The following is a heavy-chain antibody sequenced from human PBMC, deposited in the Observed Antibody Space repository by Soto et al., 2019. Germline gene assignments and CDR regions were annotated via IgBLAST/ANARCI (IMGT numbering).Heavy chain of an antibody. CDR3: VTEGAAGYFPN. J-gene: IGHJ4*02. Sequence: VQLVESGGGLVKPGGSLRLSCAASGFSFSNVWMSWVRQAPGKGLEWVALVSKDGNEKHYADSVKGRFTISRDNSRNMVYLQLSSLKDEDTAVYYCVTEGAAGYFPNWGQGTLVTVSS. CDR2: VSKDGNEK. CDR1: GFSFSNVW. D-gene: IGHD3-22*01. V-gene: IGHV3-30-3*01.